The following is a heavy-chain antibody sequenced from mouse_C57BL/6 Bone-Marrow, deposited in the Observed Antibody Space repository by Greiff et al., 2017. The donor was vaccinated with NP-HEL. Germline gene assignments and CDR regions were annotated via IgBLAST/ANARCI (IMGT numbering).Heavy chain of an antibody. V-gene: IGHV1-54*01. CDR1: GYAFTNYL. CDR3: ARSGYFDV. Sequence: QVQLQQSGAELVRPGTSVKVSCKASGYAFTNYLIEWVKQRPGQGLEWIGVINPGSGGTNYNEKFKGKATLTADKSSSTAYMQLSSLTSEDSAVYFCARSGYFDVWGTGTTVTVSS. CDR2: INPGSGGT. J-gene: IGHJ1*03.